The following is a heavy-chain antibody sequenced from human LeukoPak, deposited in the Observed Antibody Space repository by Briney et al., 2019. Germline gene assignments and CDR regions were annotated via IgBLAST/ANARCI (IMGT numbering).Heavy chain of an antibody. J-gene: IGHJ6*02. CDR2: ISGSGGTT. CDR1: GFTFNNYA. Sequence: GGSLRLSCAASGFTFNNYAMNWVRQAPGKGLEWVSVISGSGGTTYYADSVKGRFTISRDSSKNKLYLQMNSLRAEDTAVYYCAKVSGGGLYYDGMDVWGQGTTVTVSS. V-gene: IGHV3-23*01. CDR3: AKVSGGGLYYDGMDV. D-gene: IGHD1-14*01.